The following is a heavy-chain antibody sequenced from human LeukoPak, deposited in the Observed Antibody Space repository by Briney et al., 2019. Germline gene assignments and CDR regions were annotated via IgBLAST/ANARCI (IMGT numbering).Heavy chain of an antibody. CDR3: ARDWDLYGSGSYYNDY. Sequence: ASVKVSCKASGYTFTGYYMHWVRQAPGQGLEWMGWINPNSGGTNYAQNFQGRVTMTRDTSISTAYMELSRLRSDDTAVYYCARDWDLYGSGSYYNDYWGQGTLVTVSP. J-gene: IGHJ4*02. D-gene: IGHD3-10*01. V-gene: IGHV1-2*02. CDR2: INPNSGGT. CDR1: GYTFTGYY.